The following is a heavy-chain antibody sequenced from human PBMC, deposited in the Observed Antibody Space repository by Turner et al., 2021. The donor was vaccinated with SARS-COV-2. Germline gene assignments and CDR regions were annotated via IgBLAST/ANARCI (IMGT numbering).Heavy chain of an antibody. CDR3: ATQGAIGYRYAS. V-gene: IGHV4-4*02. Sequence: QFQLQESGPGLVTPSGTLFIPCAGAGFSITSTTWWTWLRQPPGEGLEWIVELYHSGRPNYSPSLESRVTMSVDKSKNHFSLKLTSVTAADTAIYYCATQGAIGYRYASWGQGILVTVSS. J-gene: IGHJ4*02. D-gene: IGHD5-18*01. CDR1: GFSITSTTW. CDR2: LYHSGRP.